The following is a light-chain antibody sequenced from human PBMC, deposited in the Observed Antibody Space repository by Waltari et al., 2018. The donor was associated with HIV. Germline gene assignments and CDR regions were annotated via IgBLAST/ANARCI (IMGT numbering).Light chain of an antibody. CDR1: TIKSKN. J-gene: IGLJ3*02. Sequence: YVLTQPPSVQASPGQTATITCGGDTIKSKNVHWYRETPGPAPVLGMDKDYYPPSTNQSRFSGFSSGNTASRTISRAEAGDEADYDCQVWDRSSESVMFGGGTKLTAL. CDR2: KDY. CDR3: QVWDRSSESVM. V-gene: IGLV3-21*04.